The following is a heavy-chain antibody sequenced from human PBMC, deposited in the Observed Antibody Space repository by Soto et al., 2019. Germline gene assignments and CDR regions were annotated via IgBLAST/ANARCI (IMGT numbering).Heavy chain of an antibody. CDR3: AKDRVVLRFLEWLFDY. V-gene: IGHV3-23*01. J-gene: IGHJ4*02. D-gene: IGHD3-3*01. CDR1: GFTFSSYV. Sequence: EVQLLESGGGLVQPGGSLRLSCAASGFTFSSYVMSWVRQAPGKGLEWVSAISGSGGSTYYADSVKGRFTISRDNSKNTLYLQMNSLRAEDTAVYYCAKDRVVLRFLEWLFDYWGQGTLVTVSS. CDR2: ISGSGGST.